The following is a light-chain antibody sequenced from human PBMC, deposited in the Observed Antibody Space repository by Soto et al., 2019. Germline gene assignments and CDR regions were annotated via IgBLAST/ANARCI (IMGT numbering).Light chain of an antibody. V-gene: IGKV1-5*03. CDR1: QSISSW. CDR2: KAS. Sequence: DSPMIQSPSTRSASVGDRVTITCRASQSISSWLAWYQQKPGKAPKLLIYKASSLESGVPSRFSGSGSGTEFTLTISSLQPDDFATYYCQQYNSYSRTFGQGANVDI. CDR3: QQYNSYSRT. J-gene: IGKJ1*01.